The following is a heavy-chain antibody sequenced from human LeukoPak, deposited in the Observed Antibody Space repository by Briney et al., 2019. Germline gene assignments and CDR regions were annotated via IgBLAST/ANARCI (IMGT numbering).Heavy chain of an antibody. J-gene: IGHJ6*02. CDR1: GYTFTSYY. V-gene: IGHV1-46*01. Sequence: ASVKVSCKASGYTFTSYYMHWVRQAPGQGLEWMGIINPSGGSTSYAQKFQGRVTMTRDTSTRTVYVELSSLRSEDTAVYYCAREEASAGEGYYYYGMDVWGQGTTVTVSS. CDR2: INPSGGST. CDR3: AREEASAGEGYYYYGMDV. D-gene: IGHD6-13*01.